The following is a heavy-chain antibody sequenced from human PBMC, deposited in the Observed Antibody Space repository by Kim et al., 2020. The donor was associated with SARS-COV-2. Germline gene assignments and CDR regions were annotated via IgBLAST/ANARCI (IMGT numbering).Heavy chain of an antibody. J-gene: IGHJ6*02. V-gene: IGHV1-3*01. CDR1: GYTFTSYA. D-gene: IGHD3-3*01. Sequence: ASVKVSCKASGYTFTSYAMHWVRQAPGQRLEWMGWINAGNGNTKYSQKFQGRVTITRDTSASTAYMELSSLRSEDTAVYYCARMKDPYYDFWSGPLGLLYGMDVWGQGTTVTVSS. CDR3: ARMKDPYYDFWSGPLGLLYGMDV. CDR2: INAGNGNT.